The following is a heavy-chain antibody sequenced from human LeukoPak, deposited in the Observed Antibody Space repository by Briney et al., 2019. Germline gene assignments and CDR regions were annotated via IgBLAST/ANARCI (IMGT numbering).Heavy chain of an antibody. CDR2: INADGYEK. J-gene: IGHJ4*02. D-gene: IGHD3-10*01. Sequence: GGSLRLSCAASGFTFGSYWMSWVRQAPGKGLEWVANINADGYEKYYVDSVKGRFTISGDNAKTSLYLQMNNLRPEDPAVYYCARESLRAAPTYWGQGTLVTVSS. CDR3: ARESLRAAPTY. V-gene: IGHV3-7*05. CDR1: GFTFGSYW.